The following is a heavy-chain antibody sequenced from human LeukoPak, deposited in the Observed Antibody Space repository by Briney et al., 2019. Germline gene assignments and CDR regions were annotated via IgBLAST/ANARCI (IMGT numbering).Heavy chain of an antibody. CDR3: ARGQRGYSSSWFDP. V-gene: IGHV4-34*01. CDR1: GGSFSGYY. CDR2: INHSGST. J-gene: IGHJ5*02. Sequence: KPSDTLSLTCAVYGGSFSGYYWSWIRQPPGKGLEWIGEINHSGSTNYNPSLKSRVTISVDMSKNQFSLKLSSVTAADTAVYYCARGQRGYSSSWFDPWGQGTLVTVSS. D-gene: IGHD6-13*01.